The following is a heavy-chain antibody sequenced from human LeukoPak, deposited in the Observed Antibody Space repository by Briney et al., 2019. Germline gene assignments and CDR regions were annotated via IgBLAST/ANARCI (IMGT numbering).Heavy chain of an antibody. D-gene: IGHD3-10*01. Sequence: GRSLRLSCAASGFTFDDYAMHWVRQAPGKGLEWVSGISWNSGSIGYADSVKGRFTISRDNAKNSLYLQMNSLRAEDTAVYYCARVLRLVRGVIDYWGQGTLVTVSS. J-gene: IGHJ4*02. CDR2: ISWNSGSI. CDR3: ARVLRLVRGVIDY. CDR1: GFTFDDYA. V-gene: IGHV3-9*01.